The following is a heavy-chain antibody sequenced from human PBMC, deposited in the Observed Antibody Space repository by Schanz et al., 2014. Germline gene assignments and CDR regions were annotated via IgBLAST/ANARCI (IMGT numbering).Heavy chain of an antibody. Sequence: EVQLVESGGGLVQPGGSLRLSCAASGFTFSSYWMHWVRQVPGKGLEWVSALSEGGGGTHYADSVKGRFTISRDNSKNTLYLQMNSLRPEDTAVYYCAKYRGYYRVSGSYRELEYWGQGTLVTVSS. V-gene: IGHV3-23*04. D-gene: IGHD3-10*01. J-gene: IGHJ4*02. CDR3: AKYRGYYRVSGSYRELEY. CDR2: LSEGGGGT. CDR1: GFTFSSYW.